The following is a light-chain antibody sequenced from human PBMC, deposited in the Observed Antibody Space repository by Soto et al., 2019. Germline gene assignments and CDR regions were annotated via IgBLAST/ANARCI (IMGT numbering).Light chain of an antibody. V-gene: IGKV3-11*01. J-gene: IGKJ4*01. CDR3: QQRSHSLT. Sequence: EIVLTQSPATLSLSPGEGATLSCRASQSAGSYLAWYQQKPGQAPRLLIYDTSNRATGIPARFSGSGSATDFTLTISSLEPEHFAVYYCQQRSHSLTFGGGTKVEIK. CDR2: DTS. CDR1: QSAGSY.